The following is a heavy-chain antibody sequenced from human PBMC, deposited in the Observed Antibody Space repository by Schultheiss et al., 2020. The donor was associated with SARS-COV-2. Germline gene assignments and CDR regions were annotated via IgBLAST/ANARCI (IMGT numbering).Heavy chain of an antibody. CDR1: GGTFSSYS. CDR2: IIPIFGAT. V-gene: IGHV1-69*13. CDR3: ATARSGYYGGVDY. Sequence: SVKVSCKASGGTFSSYSVSWVRQAPGQGLAWMGGIIPIFGATNYAQRFQGRVTITADESTSTAYMELSSLRSEDTAVYYCATARSGYYGGVDYWGQGTLVTVSS. D-gene: IGHD3-3*01. J-gene: IGHJ4*02.